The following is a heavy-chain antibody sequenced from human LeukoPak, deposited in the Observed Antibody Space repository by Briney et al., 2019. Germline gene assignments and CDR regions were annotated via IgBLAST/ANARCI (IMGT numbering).Heavy chain of an antibody. D-gene: IGHD3-10*01. CDR1: GFTFSDYS. V-gene: IGHV3-48*02. CDR3: ARGRGTTMVRGVITNYFDL. J-gene: IGHJ2*01. CDR2: ISSSSSTV. Sequence: GGSLRLSCAASGFTFSDYSMNWVRQAPGKGREWVSYISSSSSTVYYADSVRGRFTISRDNAKNSLYLQMNSLRDDDTAIYYCARGRGTTMVRGVITNYFDLWGRGSLVTVSS.